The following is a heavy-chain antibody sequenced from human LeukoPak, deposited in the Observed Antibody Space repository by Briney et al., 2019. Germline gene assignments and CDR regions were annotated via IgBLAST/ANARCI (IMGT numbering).Heavy chain of an antibody. CDR2: IYYSGST. CDR3: ARDDCSSTSCSLDY. V-gene: IGHV4-59*12. CDR1: GGSISSYY. J-gene: IGHJ4*02. D-gene: IGHD2-2*01. Sequence: PSETLSLTCTVSGGSISSYYWSWIRQPPGKGLEWIGYIYYSGSTNYNPSLKSQVTISVDTSKNQFSLKLSSVTAADTAVYYCARDDCSSTSCSLDYWGQGTLVTVSS.